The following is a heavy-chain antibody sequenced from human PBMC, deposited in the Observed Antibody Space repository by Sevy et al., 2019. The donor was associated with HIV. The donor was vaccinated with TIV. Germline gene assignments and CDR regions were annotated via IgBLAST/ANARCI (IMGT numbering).Heavy chain of an antibody. Sequence: ASVKVSCKASGDTFSTYDINWVRQAPGQGLEWMGWMSPKSGSTGFAQKFQGRLTMTREKSINKAYMELSSLRSEDTAVYYCASGGSGDVWNYGYYYYGMDVWGQGTTVTVSS. CDR3: ASGGSGDVWNYGYYYYGMDV. V-gene: IGHV1-8*02. CDR2: MSPKSGST. J-gene: IGHJ6*02. CDR1: GDTFSTYD. D-gene: IGHD3-3*01.